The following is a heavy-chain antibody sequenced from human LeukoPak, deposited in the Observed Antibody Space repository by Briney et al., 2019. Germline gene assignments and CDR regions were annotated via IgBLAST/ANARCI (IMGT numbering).Heavy chain of an antibody. CDR3: AKGGKWDVTPFDY. D-gene: IGHD1-26*01. V-gene: IGHV3-23*01. CDR2: ISGGGGST. Sequence: GGSLRLSCAASGFTFTSYSMNWVRQAPGKGLEWASTISGGGGSTYYADSVKGRFTISRDNSKNTLYLQVNSLRAEDTAVYYCAKGGKWDVTPFDYWGQGTLVTVSS. CDR1: GFTFTSYS. J-gene: IGHJ4*02.